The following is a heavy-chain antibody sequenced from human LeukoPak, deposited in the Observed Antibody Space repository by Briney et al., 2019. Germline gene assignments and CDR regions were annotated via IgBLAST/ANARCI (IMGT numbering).Heavy chain of an antibody. Sequence: SETLSLTCAVSGGSISSSNWWSWVRQPPGKGLEWIGEIYHSGSTNYNPSLKSRVTISVDTSKNQFSLKLSSVTAADTAVYYCARLNPYYYDFWSGYPGFFDYWGQGTLVTVSS. D-gene: IGHD3-3*01. J-gene: IGHJ4*02. CDR1: GGSISSSNW. CDR2: IYHSGST. CDR3: ARLNPYYYDFWSGYPGFFDY. V-gene: IGHV4-4*02.